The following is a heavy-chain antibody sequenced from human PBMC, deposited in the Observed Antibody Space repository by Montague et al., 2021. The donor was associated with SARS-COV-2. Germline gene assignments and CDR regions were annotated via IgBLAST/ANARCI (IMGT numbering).Heavy chain of an antibody. CDR3: ARALPVTTFFYSYYGMDA. CDR2: IYYTGST. Sequence: SETLSLTCTVSGGSVSSSSYYWGWIRQPPGKGLEWIGSIYYTGSTYYNPSLKSRVTISVDTSKNQFSLKLSSVTAADTAVYYCARALPVTTFFYSYYGMDAWGQGTTVTVSS. V-gene: IGHV4-39*01. J-gene: IGHJ6*02. CDR1: GGSVSSSSYY. D-gene: IGHD4-17*01.